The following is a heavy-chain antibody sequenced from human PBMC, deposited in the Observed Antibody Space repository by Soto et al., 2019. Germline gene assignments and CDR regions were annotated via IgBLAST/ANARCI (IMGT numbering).Heavy chain of an antibody. V-gene: IGHV3-74*01. CDR2: IVGDGSAT. CDR3: GRGVRRCGSASDY. Sequence: EVQLVESGGGLVQPGGSLRLSCAASGFTFSTYWMVWVRQTPGKGLVWVSRIVGDGSATSYADSVKGRFTISRDNAKNTVYLLMNRLSTVVAAVSDLGRGVRRCGSASDYGGQGTLV. D-gene: IGHD3-10*01. J-gene: IGHJ4*02. CDR1: GFTFSTYW.